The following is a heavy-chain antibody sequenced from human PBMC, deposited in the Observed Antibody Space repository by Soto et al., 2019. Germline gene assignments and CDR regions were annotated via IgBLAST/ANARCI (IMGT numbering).Heavy chain of an antibody. J-gene: IGHJ5*02. Sequence: EVQLLESGGGLVQPGGSLRLSCAASGFTFSSYAMSWLRQAPWKGLALVSAVSGSGGSTYYADSVTGRFTISRDNSQNTLYLQMNSLRAEDTAVYSCAKGGAYSYGYLSWFDPWGQGTLVTVAS. CDR2: VSGSGGST. CDR1: GFTFSSYA. CDR3: AKGGAYSYGYLSWFDP. D-gene: IGHD5-18*01. V-gene: IGHV3-23*01.